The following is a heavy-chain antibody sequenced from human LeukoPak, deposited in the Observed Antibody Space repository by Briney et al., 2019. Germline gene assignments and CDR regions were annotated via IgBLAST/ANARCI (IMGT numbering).Heavy chain of an antibody. J-gene: IGHJ3*02. CDR3: ARGDEYSSSSEPKKPNAFDI. V-gene: IGHV1-69*13. CDR2: IIPIFGTA. D-gene: IGHD6-6*01. Sequence: GASVKVSCKASGYTFTSYDISWVRQAPGQGLEWMGGIIPIFGTANYAQKFQGRVTITADESTSTAYMELSSLRSEDTAVYYCARGDEYSSSSEPKKPNAFDIWGQGTMVTVSS. CDR1: GYTFTSYD.